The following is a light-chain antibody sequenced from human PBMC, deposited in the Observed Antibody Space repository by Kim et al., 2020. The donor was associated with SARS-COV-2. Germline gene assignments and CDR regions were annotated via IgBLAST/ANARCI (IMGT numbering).Light chain of an antibody. J-gene: IGKJ1*01. CDR3: QQYHAYWT. CDR1: QSINKW. Sequence: SASVGDRVTITCRASQSINKWLAWYQQKPGTAPKLLIYDASTWESGVPSRFSGSGSETEFTLTISSLQPDDLATYYCQQYHAYWTFGQRTRVDIK. V-gene: IGKV1-5*01. CDR2: DAS.